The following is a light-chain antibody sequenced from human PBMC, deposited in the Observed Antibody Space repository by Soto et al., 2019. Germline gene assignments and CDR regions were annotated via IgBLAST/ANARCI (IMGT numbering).Light chain of an antibody. J-gene: IGKJ3*01. CDR3: QQYGSSPTT. CDR1: QSVSSSY. V-gene: IGKV3-20*01. CDR2: GAS. Sequence: EIVFTQSPGTLSLSPGERASLSCRASQSVSSSYLAWYQQKPGQAPRLLIYGASSRATGIADRFSGSGSGTDFTLTISRLEPEDVAVYYCQQYGSSPTTSGPCTKAEI.